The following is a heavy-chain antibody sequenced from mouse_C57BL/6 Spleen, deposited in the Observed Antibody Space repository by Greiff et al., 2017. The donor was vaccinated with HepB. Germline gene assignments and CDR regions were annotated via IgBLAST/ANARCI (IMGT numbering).Heavy chain of an antibody. J-gene: IGHJ2*01. CDR2: IDPSDSET. CDR1: GYTFTSYW. CDR3: ARWHYGSSYGYYFDY. D-gene: IGHD1-1*01. V-gene: IGHV1-52*01. Sequence: QVHVKQPGAELVRPGSSVKLSCKASGYTFTSYWMHWVKQRPIQGLEWIGNIDPSDSETHYNQKFKDKATLTVDKSSSTAYMQLSSLTSEDSAVYYCARWHYGSSYGYYFDYWGQGTTLTVSS.